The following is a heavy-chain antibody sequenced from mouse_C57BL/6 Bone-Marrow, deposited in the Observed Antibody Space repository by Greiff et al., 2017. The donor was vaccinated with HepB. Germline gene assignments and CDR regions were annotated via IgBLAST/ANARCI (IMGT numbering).Heavy chain of an antibody. J-gene: IGHJ1*03. CDR2: IWRGGST. CDR1: GFSLPSYG. CDR3: AKGNWDWYFDV. V-gene: IGHV2-5*01. D-gene: IGHD4-1*01. Sequence: LQQSGPGLVQPSQSLSITCTVSGFSLPSYGVHWVRQSPGKGLEWLGVIWRGGSTDYNAAFMSRLSITKDNSKSQVFFKMNSLQADDTAIYYCAKGNWDWYFDVWGTGTTVTVSS.